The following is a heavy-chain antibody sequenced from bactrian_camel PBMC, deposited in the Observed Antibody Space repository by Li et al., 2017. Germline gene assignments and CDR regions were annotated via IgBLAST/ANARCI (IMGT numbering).Heavy chain of an antibody. D-gene: IGHD2*01. CDR2: FISGGTT. J-gene: IGHJ4*01. V-gene: IGHV3S53*01. CDR1: GYATSRFL. Sequence: HVQLVESGGGSVQAGGSLRLSCAAAGYATSRFLMAWFRQAPGSEREGVACFISGGTTTYADSVKGRFTVSKDNAKNTVYLQMNSLKSEDTALYYCATVEDTVDWPSRYLDYRAPQRWGQGTQDTV. CDR3: ATVEDTVDWPSRYLDYRAPQR.